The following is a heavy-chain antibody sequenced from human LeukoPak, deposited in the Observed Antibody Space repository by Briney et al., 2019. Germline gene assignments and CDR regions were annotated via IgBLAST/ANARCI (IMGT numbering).Heavy chain of an antibody. V-gene: IGHV1-8*03. Sequence: ASVKVSCKASGYTFTSYDINWVRQATGQGLEWMGWMNPNSGNTGYAQKFQGRVTITRNTSISTAYMELSSLRSEDTAVYYCARGRPHSSGWYSPFRNYYYMDVWGKGTTVTVSS. CDR2: MNPNSGNT. D-gene: IGHD6-19*01. CDR3: ARGRPHSSGWYSPFRNYYYMDV. J-gene: IGHJ6*03. CDR1: GYTFTSYD.